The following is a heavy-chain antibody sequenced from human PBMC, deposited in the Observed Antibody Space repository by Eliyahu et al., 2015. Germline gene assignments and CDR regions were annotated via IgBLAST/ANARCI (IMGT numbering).Heavy chain of an antibody. CDR2: ISPYNGNT. V-gene: IGHV1-18*01. D-gene: IGHD3-10*01. CDR1: GYLFTSFG. Sequence: QVQMVQSGAEVREPGASVKVSCKASGYLFTSFGIRWVRQAPGQGLEWMGWISPYNGNTKYSQNFQGRVTMTTHTSTSTVYMELRTLRSDDTAVYYCARDWVGSAVDYYFDYWGQGTLVTVSS. J-gene: IGHJ4*02. CDR3: ARDWVGSAVDYYFDY.